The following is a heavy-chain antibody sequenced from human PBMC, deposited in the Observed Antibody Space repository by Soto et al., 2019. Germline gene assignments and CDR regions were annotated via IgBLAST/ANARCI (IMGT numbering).Heavy chain of an antibody. V-gene: IGHV3-30-3*01. CDR1: GFTFSSYA. D-gene: IGHD3-22*01. Sequence: GGSLRLSCAASGFTFSSYAMHWVRQAPGKGLEWVAVISYDGSNKYYADSVKGRFTISRDNSKNTLYLQMNSLRAEDTAVYYCARVPQDSIGYPYYWGQGTLVTVS. J-gene: IGHJ4*02. CDR2: ISYDGSNK. CDR3: ARVPQDSIGYPYY.